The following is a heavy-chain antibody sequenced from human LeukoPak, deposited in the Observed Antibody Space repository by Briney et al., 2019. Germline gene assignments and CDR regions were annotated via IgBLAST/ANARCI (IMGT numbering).Heavy chain of an antibody. J-gene: IGHJ4*02. Sequence: GGSLRLSCAASGFTFRSDWMSWVRQSPEKGLEWAANINPDGSATYYVDSVKGRFTISRDNSKNTLYLQMNSLRAEDTAVYSCARGYCTSSSCYNDYWGQGTLVTVSS. D-gene: IGHD2-2*02. CDR2: INPDGSAT. CDR1: GFTFRSDW. V-gene: IGHV3-7*01. CDR3: ARGYCTSSSCYNDY.